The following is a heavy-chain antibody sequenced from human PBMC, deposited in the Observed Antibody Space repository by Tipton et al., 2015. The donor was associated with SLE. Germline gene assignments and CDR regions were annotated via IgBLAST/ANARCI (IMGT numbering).Heavy chain of an antibody. Sequence: SLRLSCAASGFAFNTYAMSWVRQAPGKGLEWISAITYFGSTSYADSVKGLFTISRDNSKNMLYLQIDSLRADDTAVYYCARDQRGGNWLDPWGQGTLVTVSS. CDR3: ARDQRGGNWLDP. CDR2: ITYFGST. V-gene: IGHV3-23*01. CDR1: GFAFNTYA. J-gene: IGHJ5*02. D-gene: IGHD6-25*01.